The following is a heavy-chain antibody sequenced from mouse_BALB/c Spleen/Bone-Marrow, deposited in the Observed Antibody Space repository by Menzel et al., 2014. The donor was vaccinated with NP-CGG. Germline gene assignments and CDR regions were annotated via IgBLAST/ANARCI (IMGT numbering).Heavy chain of an antibody. D-gene: IGHD2-3*01. J-gene: IGHJ4*01. Sequence: QVQLQQSGPELVKPGASVRISCKASGYAFSNSWMNWVKQRPGQGLEWIGRIYPGDRDTYYNGKFKGKATLTADKSSSTAYMQLSSLTSVDSAVYFCARSDGYRALDYWGQGTSVTVSS. CDR1: GYAFSNSW. CDR3: ARSDGYRALDY. CDR2: IYPGDRDT. V-gene: IGHV1-82*01.